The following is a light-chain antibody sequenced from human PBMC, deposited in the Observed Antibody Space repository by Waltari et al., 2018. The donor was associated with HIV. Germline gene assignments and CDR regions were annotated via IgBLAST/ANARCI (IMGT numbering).Light chain of an antibody. J-gene: IGLJ3*02. CDR3: AAWDDSLNGQVV. CDR1: SSNLGTNT. V-gene: IGLV1-44*01. Sequence: QSVLTQPPSASGTPGQRVTISCSGSSSNLGTNTVSWYQQVPGTSPKLRIYNNNQRPSGVPDRFSGSKSGTSASLAITGLQSEDEADYHCAAWDDSLNGQVVFGGGTKLTVL. CDR2: NNN.